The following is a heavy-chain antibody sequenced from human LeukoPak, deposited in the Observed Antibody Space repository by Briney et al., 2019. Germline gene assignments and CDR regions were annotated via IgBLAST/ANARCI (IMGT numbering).Heavy chain of an antibody. CDR3: GPGIAVAPGLITYFDY. CDR1: GFTFSSYA. Sequence: GGSLRLSCAASGFTFSSYAMSWVRQAPGKGLEWVSAISGSGGSTYYADSVEGRFTISRDNSKNTLYLQMNSLRAEDTAVYYCGPGIAVAPGLITYFDYWGQGTLVTVSS. V-gene: IGHV3-23*01. D-gene: IGHD6-19*01. J-gene: IGHJ4*02. CDR2: ISGSGGST.